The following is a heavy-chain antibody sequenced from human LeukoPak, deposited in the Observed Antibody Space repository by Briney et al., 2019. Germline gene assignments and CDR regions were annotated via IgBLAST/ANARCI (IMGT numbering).Heavy chain of an antibody. J-gene: IGHJ4*02. CDR2: ISSSSSYI. CDR1: GFTFSSYS. CDR3: ARVGYSGYDRGGFVDY. Sequence: GGSLRLSCAASGFTFSSYSMNWVRQAPGKGLEWVSSISSSSSYIYYADSVKGRFTISRDNAKNSLYLQMNSLRAEDMAVYYCARVGYSGYDRGGFVDYWGQGTLVTVSS. V-gene: IGHV3-21*01. D-gene: IGHD5-12*01.